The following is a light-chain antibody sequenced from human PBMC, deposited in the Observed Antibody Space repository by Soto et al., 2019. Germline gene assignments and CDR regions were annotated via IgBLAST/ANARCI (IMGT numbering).Light chain of an antibody. J-gene: IGLJ3*02. Sequence: QAVVTQPPSVSGAPGQKVTISCTRSSSNIGAAYDVHWYQHHPGTAPKLLIYGNNNRPSGVPDRFSGSKSGTSASLAITGLQAEDEADYYCQSYDSSLSGWVFGGGTKLTVL. V-gene: IGLV1-40*01. CDR3: QSYDSSLSGWV. CDR2: GNN. CDR1: SSNIGAAYD.